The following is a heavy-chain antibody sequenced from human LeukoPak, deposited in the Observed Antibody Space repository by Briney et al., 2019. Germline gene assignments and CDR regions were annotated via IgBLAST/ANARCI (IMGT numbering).Heavy chain of an antibody. J-gene: IGHJ4*02. CDR1: GGTFSSYA. CDR2: IIPILGIA. Sequence: ASVKVSCKASGGTFSSYAISWVRQAPGQGLEWMGRIIPILGIANYAQKFQGRVTITADKSTSTAYMELSSLRSGDTAVYYCARAGGGCSGGSCSYYFDYWGQGTLVTVSS. CDR3: ARAGGGCSGGSCSYYFDY. D-gene: IGHD2-15*01. V-gene: IGHV1-69*04.